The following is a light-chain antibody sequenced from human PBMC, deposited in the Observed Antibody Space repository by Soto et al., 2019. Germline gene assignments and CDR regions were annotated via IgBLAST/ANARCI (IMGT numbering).Light chain of an antibody. CDR3: QQYGSSALT. V-gene: IGKV3-20*01. CDR2: GAS. J-gene: IGKJ4*01. Sequence: EIALTQSPGTLSLSPGERASLSCRASQSVSSSYLAWYQQKPGQAPRLLIYGASSRATGIPDRFSGSGSGTDFTLTISRLEPEDFAVYYCQQYGSSALTFGGGTKVDIK. CDR1: QSVSSSY.